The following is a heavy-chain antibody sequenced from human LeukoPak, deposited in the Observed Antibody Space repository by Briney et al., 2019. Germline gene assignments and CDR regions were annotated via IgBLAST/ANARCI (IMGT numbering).Heavy chain of an antibody. CDR2: VYTSGST. CDR3: AKSYFDYSTYYSYYFNL. D-gene: IGHD4-11*01. CDR1: GGAISGGY. Sequence: SETLSLTCTVYGGAISGGYWSWIRQPPGKGLEWIGYVYTSGSTNYNPSLKSRATISVDTSKSQFALKLSSVTAADTAMYYCAKSYFDYSTYYSYYFNLWGQGALVTVSS. V-gene: IGHV4-4*09. J-gene: IGHJ4*02.